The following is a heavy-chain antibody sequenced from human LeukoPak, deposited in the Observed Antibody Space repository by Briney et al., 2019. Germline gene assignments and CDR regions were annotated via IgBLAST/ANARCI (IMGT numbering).Heavy chain of an antibody. V-gene: IGHV3-49*03. J-gene: IGHJ4*02. D-gene: IGHD2-21*02. CDR3: TRDWWRLGFDY. Sequence: GGSLRLSCTAFGFTFGDYGLSWFRQAPGKGLEWIGFIRSKKVFGGAIEYAASVKGRFTFSRDDSKSIAYLQMNDLRTDDTAVYYCTRDWWRLGFDYWGQGALVTVSS. CDR2: IRSKKVFGGAI. CDR1: GFTFGDYG.